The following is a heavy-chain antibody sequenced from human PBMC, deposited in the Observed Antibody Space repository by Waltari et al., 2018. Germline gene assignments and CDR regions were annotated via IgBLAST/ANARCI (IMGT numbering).Heavy chain of an antibody. D-gene: IGHD4-17*01. CDR1: GGAISSNYN. CDR2: MQYRGST. V-gene: IGHV4-39*01. Sequence: QLQLQESGPGLVQPSETLSLTCTVSGGAISSNYNWGWIRQPPGKGLEWMGNMQYRGSTFYYPSLTSRGTLSLDTSKNQLSLRLSSVGAADTAVYFCGRIAFGDDGGYFQHWGQGTLVTGSS. CDR3: GRIAFGDDGGYFQH. J-gene: IGHJ1*01.